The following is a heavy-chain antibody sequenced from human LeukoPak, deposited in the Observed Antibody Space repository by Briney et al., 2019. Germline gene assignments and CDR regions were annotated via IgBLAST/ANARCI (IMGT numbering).Heavy chain of an antibody. Sequence: GESLKISCKGSGYSFTSYWIAWVRQMPGKGLEWMGIIYPGDFDARYSPSFQGQVTISADKSISTAYLQWSSLKASDTAVYYCARRAVTTGYFDYWGQGSLVTVSS. J-gene: IGHJ4*02. CDR3: ARRAVTTGYFDY. D-gene: IGHD4-17*01. CDR1: GYSFTSYW. V-gene: IGHV5-51*01. CDR2: IYPGDFDA.